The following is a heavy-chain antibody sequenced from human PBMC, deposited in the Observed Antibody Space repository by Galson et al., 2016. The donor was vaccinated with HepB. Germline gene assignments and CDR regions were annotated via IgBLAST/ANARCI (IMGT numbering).Heavy chain of an antibody. CDR2: IKEDGSEK. CDR3: ARDTGWNNLQY. Sequence: SLRLSCAASGFIFSDYWMTWVRQAPGKGLEWVAIIKEDGSEKYHMESVKGRFSISRDNAKNTLYLQMHSLRAEDTALYYCARDTGWNNLQYWGHGSLVTVSS. D-gene: IGHD1/OR15-1a*01. CDR1: GFIFSDYW. J-gene: IGHJ4*01. V-gene: IGHV3-7*01.